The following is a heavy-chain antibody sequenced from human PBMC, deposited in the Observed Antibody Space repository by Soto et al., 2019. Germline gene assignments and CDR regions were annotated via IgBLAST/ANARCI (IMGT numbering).Heavy chain of an antibody. Sequence: EVQLVESGGGLVKPGGSLRLSCAASGFTFSNAWMNWVRQAPGKGLEWVGRIKSKTDGGTTDYAAPVKGRFTISRDDSKNTLYLHMNSLKTEDTAVYYCTTSFYDSSGYYFIWGQGTLVTVSS. CDR2: IKSKTDGGTT. CDR3: TTSFYDSSGYYFI. D-gene: IGHD3-22*01. J-gene: IGHJ4*02. CDR1: GFTFSNAW. V-gene: IGHV3-15*07.